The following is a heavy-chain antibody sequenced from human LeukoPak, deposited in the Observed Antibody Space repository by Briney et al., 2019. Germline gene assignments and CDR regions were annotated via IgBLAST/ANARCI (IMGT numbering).Heavy chain of an antibody. CDR1: GFTFSSYA. Sequence: GGSLRLSCAASGFTFSSYAMNWVREAPGRGLEWVSGFSGSGGTTYYADSVKGRFTISRDNSKNTLYLQMNSLRAEDTAVYYCANGNRCTSPNCLGYYYFYMDVWGKGTTVTASS. D-gene: IGHD2-8*01. V-gene: IGHV3-23*01. CDR2: FSGSGGTT. CDR3: ANGNRCTSPNCLGYYYFYMDV. J-gene: IGHJ6*03.